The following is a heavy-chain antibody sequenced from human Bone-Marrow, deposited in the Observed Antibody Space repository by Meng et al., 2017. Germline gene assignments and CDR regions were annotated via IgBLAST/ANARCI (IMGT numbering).Heavy chain of an antibody. CDR2: ISWNSGSI. V-gene: IGHV3-9*01. Sequence: SLKISCAASGFTFDDYAMHWVRQAPGKGLEWVSGISWNSGSIGYADSVKGRFTISRDNAKNSLYLQMNSLRAEDTALYYCAKGEWGLLGTFDYWGQGTLVTVSS. J-gene: IGHJ4*02. CDR3: AKGEWGLLGTFDY. D-gene: IGHD1-26*01. CDR1: GFTFDDYA.